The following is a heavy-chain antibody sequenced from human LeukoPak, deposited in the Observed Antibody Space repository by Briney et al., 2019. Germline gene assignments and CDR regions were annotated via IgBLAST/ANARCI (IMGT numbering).Heavy chain of an antibody. Sequence: QPGGSLRLSCAASGFIFSSYNMNWVRQAPGKGLEWVSLISWDGGSTYYADSVKGRFTISRDNSKNSLYLQMNSLRAEDTALYYCAKDGGLGYYYYMDVWGKGTTVTVSS. CDR1: GFIFSSYN. V-gene: IGHV3-43D*03. CDR3: AKDGGLGYYYYMDV. CDR2: ISWDGGST. J-gene: IGHJ6*03. D-gene: IGHD3-16*01.